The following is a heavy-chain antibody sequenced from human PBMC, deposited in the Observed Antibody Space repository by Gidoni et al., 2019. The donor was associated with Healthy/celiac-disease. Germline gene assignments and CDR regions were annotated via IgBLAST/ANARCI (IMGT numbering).Heavy chain of an antibody. D-gene: IGHD6-25*01. CDR3: ARVGGYTPTLNWFDP. Sequence: QVQLVQSGAEVKKPGSSVKVYCKASGGTFSRYAISWVRQAPGQGLEWLGGSIPIFGTATYAQKFQGRVTITADESTSTAYMELSSLRSEDTAVYYCARVGGYTPTLNWFDPWGQGTLVTVSS. CDR1: GGTFSRYA. J-gene: IGHJ5*02. CDR2: SIPIFGTA. V-gene: IGHV1-69*01.